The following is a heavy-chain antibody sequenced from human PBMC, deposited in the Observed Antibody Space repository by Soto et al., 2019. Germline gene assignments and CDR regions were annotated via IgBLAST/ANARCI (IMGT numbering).Heavy chain of an antibody. CDR1: GGSISSSSYY. D-gene: IGHD3-16*01. J-gene: IGHJ4*02. CDR2: IYYSGST. Sequence: SETLSLTCTVSGGSISSSSYYWGWIRQPPGKGLEWIGSIYYSGSTYYNPSLKSRVTISVDTSKNQFSLKRSSVTAADTAVYYCARHKSWGEIGHWVQESPARYDYIWGSSLYYFDYWGQGTLVTVSS. V-gene: IGHV4-39*01. CDR3: ARHKSWGEIGHWVQESPARYDYIWGSSLYYFDY.